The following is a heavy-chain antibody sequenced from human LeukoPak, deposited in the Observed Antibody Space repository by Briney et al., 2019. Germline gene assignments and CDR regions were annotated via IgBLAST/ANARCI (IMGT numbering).Heavy chain of an antibody. CDR1: GFTVSSNY. V-gene: IGHV3-53*04. CDR3: ARDQSYYRLDAFDI. D-gene: IGHD3-22*01. J-gene: IGHJ3*02. Sequence: GGSLRLSCAASGFTVSSNYMSWVRQAPGKGLEWVSVIYSGGSTYYADSVKGRFTISRHNSKNTLYLQMNSLRAEDTAVYYCARDQSYYRLDAFDIWGRGTVVAVSS. CDR2: IYSGGST.